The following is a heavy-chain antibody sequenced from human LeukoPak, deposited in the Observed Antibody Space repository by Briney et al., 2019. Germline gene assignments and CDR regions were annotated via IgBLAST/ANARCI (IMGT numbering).Heavy chain of an antibody. CDR1: GGSISSDY. CDR3: ARSCRACGFDP. Sequence: SETLSLTCTVSGGSISSDYWSWIRQPPGEGLEWVGYIYYSGSTQYNPSLKSRVTISVDTSKNQFSLKLSSVTAADAAVYYCARSCRACGFDPWGQGTLVTVSS. J-gene: IGHJ5*02. V-gene: IGHV4-59*01. CDR2: IYYSGST.